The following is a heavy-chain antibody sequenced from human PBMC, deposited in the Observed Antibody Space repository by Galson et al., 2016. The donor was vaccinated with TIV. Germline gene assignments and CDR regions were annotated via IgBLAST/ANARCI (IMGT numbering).Heavy chain of an antibody. J-gene: IGHJ4*02. Sequence: SVKVPCKASGGIFNRYAISWVRQAPGQGLEWMERIIAIFGTTNYAQKFQGRVTITADESTSTVYMELRSLISEDTAVYYCARGSDYYDGSGYQNWGQGTLVTGPS. CDR3: ARGSDYYDGSGYQN. CDR2: IIAIFGTT. CDR1: GGIFNRYA. D-gene: IGHD3-22*01. V-gene: IGHV1-69*13.